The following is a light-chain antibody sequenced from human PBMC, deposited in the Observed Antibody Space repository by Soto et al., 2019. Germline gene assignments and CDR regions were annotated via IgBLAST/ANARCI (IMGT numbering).Light chain of an antibody. Sequence: EIVLTQSPGTLSLSPGERATLSCRASQSVSSSYLAWYQQKPGQAPRLLIYGASSRATGIPDRFSGSGSGTDFPLTISRLEPEGFAVYYCQQYGSSPYTFGRGTKLEIK. CDR2: GAS. J-gene: IGKJ2*01. V-gene: IGKV3-20*01. CDR3: QQYGSSPYT. CDR1: QSVSSSY.